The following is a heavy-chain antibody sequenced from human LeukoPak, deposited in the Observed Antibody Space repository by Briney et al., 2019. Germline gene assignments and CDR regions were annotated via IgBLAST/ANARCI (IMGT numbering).Heavy chain of an antibody. CDR3: ARVATDGGGFDP. Sequence: GGSLRLSCAASGITFSSYSMNWVRQALGKGLEWISYLSSDNYTIYYADSVKSRFIISRDNAKDSLYLQMNSLRAEDTAVYYCARVATDGGGFDPWGQGTLVTVSS. J-gene: IGHJ5*02. V-gene: IGHV3-48*01. D-gene: IGHD3-16*01. CDR2: LSSDNYTI. CDR1: GITFSSYS.